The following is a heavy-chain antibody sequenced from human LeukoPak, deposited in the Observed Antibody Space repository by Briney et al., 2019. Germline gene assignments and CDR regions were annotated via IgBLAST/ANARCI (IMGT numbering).Heavy chain of an antibody. Sequence: ASVKVSCKASGYTFTGYYMHWVRQAPGQGLEWMGWINPNSGGTSYAQKFQGRVTMTRDTSISTAYMELSRLRSDDTAVYYCARVRLRDGYNLNYWGQGTLVTVSS. D-gene: IGHD5-24*01. CDR3: ARVRLRDGYNLNY. V-gene: IGHV1-2*02. J-gene: IGHJ4*02. CDR1: GYTFTGYY. CDR2: INPNSGGT.